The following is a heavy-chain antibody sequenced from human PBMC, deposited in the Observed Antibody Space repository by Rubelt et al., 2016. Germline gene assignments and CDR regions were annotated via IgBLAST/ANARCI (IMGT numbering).Heavy chain of an antibody. CDR3: ARLTYSWSDN. V-gene: IGHV3-21*01. CDR2: ISASSRQI. J-gene: IGHJ4*02. Sequence: EVQLVESGGDLVQPGGSLRLSCAASGFTFSSHSLDWVRQSPGRGLEGVSFISASSRQIYYADSVQGRFATSRENAKNSLFLQMNNLRAEDTGVYYCARLTYSWSDNWGPGTLVTVSP. D-gene: IGHD1-26*01. CDR1: GFTFSSHS.